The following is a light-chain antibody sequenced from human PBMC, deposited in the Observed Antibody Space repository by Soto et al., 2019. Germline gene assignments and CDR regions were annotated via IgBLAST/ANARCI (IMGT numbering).Light chain of an antibody. V-gene: IGKV3-15*01. CDR3: QQYNNWPPFT. CDR1: QSVSRS. J-gene: IGKJ3*01. CDR2: GAS. Sequence: EIVMTQSPATLSVSPGERVTLSCRASQSVSRSLAWYQQKPGQAPRLLIYGASTRATGIPARFSGSGCGTEFTLTLSSLQSEDFAVCYCQQYNNWPPFTFGHGTKVDIK.